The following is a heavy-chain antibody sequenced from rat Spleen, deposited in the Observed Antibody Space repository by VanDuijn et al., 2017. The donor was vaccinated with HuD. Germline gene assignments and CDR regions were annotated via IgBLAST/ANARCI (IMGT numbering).Heavy chain of an antibody. CDR1: GFTFSDYA. J-gene: IGHJ1*01. V-gene: IGHV5-17*01. Sequence: EVQLVETGGGLVQPGRSLKLSCAPSGFTFSDYAVAWVRQAPKKGLEWVATIIYDGSSSYYRDSVKGRFTISRDNAKSTLYLQMDSLRSEDTATYYCARHPQLGVFWYFDFWGPGTMVTVSS. CDR3: ARHPQLGVFWYFDF. CDR2: IIYDGSSS. D-gene: IGHD5-1*01.